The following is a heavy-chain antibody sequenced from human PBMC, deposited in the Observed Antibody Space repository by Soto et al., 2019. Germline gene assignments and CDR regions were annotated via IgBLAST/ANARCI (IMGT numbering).Heavy chain of an antibody. V-gene: IGHV1-24*01. CDR1: GYTLTELS. CDR2: FDPEDGET. D-gene: IGHD3-22*01. Sequence: ASVKVSCKVSGYTLTELSMHWVRQAPGKGLEWMGGFDPEDGETIYAQKFQGRVTMTEDTSTDTAYMELSSLRSEDTAVYYCARGRISSMTRPSKQDAFDIWGQGTMVTVSS. CDR3: ARGRISSMTRPSKQDAFDI. J-gene: IGHJ3*02.